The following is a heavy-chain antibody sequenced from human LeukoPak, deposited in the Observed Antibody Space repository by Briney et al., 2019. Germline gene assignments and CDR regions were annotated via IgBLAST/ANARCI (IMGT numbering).Heavy chain of an antibody. CDR1: GFTFSSYG. D-gene: IGHD3-10*01. CDR2: ISYDGSNK. Sequence: GGSLRLSCAASGFTFSSYGMHWVRQAPGKGLEWVAVISYDGSNKYYADFVKGRFTISRDNSKNTLYLQMNSLRAEDTAVYYCAKDHYYGSGSYFPFDYWGQGTLVTVSS. J-gene: IGHJ4*02. CDR3: AKDHYYGSGSYFPFDY. V-gene: IGHV3-30*18.